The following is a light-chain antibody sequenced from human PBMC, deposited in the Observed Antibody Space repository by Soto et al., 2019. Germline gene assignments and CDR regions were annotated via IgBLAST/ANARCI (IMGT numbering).Light chain of an antibody. V-gene: IGKV1-5*03. CDR1: QSISPW. Sequence: DIQMTQSPSTLSASVGDRVTITCRASQSISPWLAWYQQIPGEAPKPLIYKASSLESWVPSRFSGSGSGTEFTLTISSLQPDDVATYYCQQYATYWTFGQGTKVEIK. J-gene: IGKJ1*01. CDR3: QQYATYWT. CDR2: KAS.